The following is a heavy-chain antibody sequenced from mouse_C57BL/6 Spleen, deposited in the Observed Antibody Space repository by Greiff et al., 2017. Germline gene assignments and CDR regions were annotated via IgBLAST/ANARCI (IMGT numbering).Heavy chain of an antibody. Sequence: EVQLQQSGPELVKPGASVKISCKASGYTFTDYYMNWVKQSHGKSLEWIGDINPNNGGTSYNQKFKGKATLTVDKSSSTAYMELRSLTSEDSAVYYCATGRYWYFDVWGTGTTVTVSS. CDR1: GYTFTDYY. CDR2: INPNNGGT. CDR3: ATGRYWYFDV. V-gene: IGHV1-26*01. J-gene: IGHJ1*03. D-gene: IGHD4-1*01.